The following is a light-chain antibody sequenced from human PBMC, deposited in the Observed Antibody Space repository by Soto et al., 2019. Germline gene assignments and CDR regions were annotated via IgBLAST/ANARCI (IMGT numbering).Light chain of an antibody. CDR2: EVI. CDR1: SSDIGGYDY. V-gene: IGLV2-14*01. Sequence: QSALTQPASVSGSPGQSITISCTGTSSDIGGYDYVSWFQQHPGRAPKLLIYEVIKRPSGVSTRFSGSKSGNTASLTISGLQAEDEADFYCSSFTTSSTVVFGGGTKLTVL. CDR3: SSFTTSSTVV. J-gene: IGLJ2*01.